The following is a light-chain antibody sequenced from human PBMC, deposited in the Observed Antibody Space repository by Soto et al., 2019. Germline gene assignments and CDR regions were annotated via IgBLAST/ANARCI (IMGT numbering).Light chain of an antibody. CDR3: CSYAGSSTSGVV. V-gene: IGLV2-23*01. CDR2: EGS. CDR1: SSDVGSYNL. J-gene: IGLJ2*01. Sequence: HSVLTQPASVSGSPGQSITISCTGTSSDVGSYNLVSWYQQHPGKAPKLMIYEGSKRPSGVSNRFSGSKSGNTASLTISGLQAEDEADYYCCSYAGSSTSGVVFGGGTKLTVL.